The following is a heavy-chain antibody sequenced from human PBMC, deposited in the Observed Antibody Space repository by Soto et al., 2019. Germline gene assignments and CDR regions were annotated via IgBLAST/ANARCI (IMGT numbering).Heavy chain of an antibody. D-gene: IGHD3-3*01. J-gene: IGHJ4*02. Sequence: EVQLLESGGGLVQPGGSLRLSCAASGFTFSSYAMSWVRQAPGKGLEWVSAISGSGGSTYYADSVKGRFTISRDNYKNTRYLELNSLRADDTAVYYCAKGLGDFWSGYYNIPGDWGQGTVVIVSA. CDR3: AKGLGDFWSGYYNIPGD. V-gene: IGHV3-23*01. CDR1: GFTFSSYA. CDR2: ISGSGGST.